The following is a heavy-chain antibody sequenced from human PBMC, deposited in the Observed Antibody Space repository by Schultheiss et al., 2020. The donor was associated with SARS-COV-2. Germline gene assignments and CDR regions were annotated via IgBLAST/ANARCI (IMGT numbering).Heavy chain of an antibody. D-gene: IGHD4-17*01. CDR3: AKDTTRGTYGDYVFDY. Sequence: GGSLRLSCEASGFTFSNYWMHWVRQAPGKGLEWVSSISSSSSYIYYADSVRGRFTISRDNSKNTLYLQMNSLRAEDTAVYYCAKDTTRGTYGDYVFDYWGQGTLVTVSS. J-gene: IGHJ4*02. CDR2: ISSSSSYI. CDR1: GFTFSNYW. V-gene: IGHV3-21*04.